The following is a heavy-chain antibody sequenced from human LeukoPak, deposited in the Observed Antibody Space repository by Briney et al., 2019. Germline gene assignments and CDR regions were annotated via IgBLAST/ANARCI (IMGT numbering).Heavy chain of an antibody. CDR2: IWDDGSNK. D-gene: IGHD3-16*01. Sequence: GGSLGLSCAASGFTFSSYGMHWVRQAPGKGLEWVAVIWDDGSNKYYADSVKGRFTISRDNSKNTLYLQMNSLRVEDTAVYYCARDLYADYVWGGFDYWGQGTLVTVSS. CDR3: ARDLYADYVWGGFDY. V-gene: IGHV3-33*01. J-gene: IGHJ4*02. CDR1: GFTFSSYG.